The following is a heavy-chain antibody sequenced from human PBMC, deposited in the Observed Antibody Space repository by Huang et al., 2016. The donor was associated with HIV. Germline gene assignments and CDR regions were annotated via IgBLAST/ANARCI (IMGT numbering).Heavy chain of an antibody. D-gene: IGHD3-10*01. CDR3: ARLPGSITMIRGVITDPY. CDR2: NYYSGST. J-gene: IGHJ4*02. CDR1: GGSIRSDNYY. V-gene: IGHV4-39*01. Sequence: QLQLQESGPGLVKPSETLSLTCTVSGGSIRSDNYYWGWIRQPPGKGLEWIGSNYYSGSTYYTPSLKSRVTITVDTSKNQFSLKMRAVAAADTAVYYCARLPGSITMIRGVITDPYWGQGTLVTVSS.